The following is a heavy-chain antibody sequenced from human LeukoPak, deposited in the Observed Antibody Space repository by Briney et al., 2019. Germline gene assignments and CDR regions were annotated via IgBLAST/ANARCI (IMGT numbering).Heavy chain of an antibody. CDR1: GFTFSSYT. D-gene: IGHD2/OR15-2a*01. CDR3: ARDLSFKVFDP. Sequence: GGSLRLSCAASGFTFSSYTMNWVRQAPGKGLEWVSSISSSSSYIYYADSMKGRFTISRDSGKNSLYLQMNSLRAEDTAVYYCARDLSFKVFDPWGQGTLVTVSS. V-gene: IGHV3-21*01. CDR2: ISSSSSYI. J-gene: IGHJ5*02.